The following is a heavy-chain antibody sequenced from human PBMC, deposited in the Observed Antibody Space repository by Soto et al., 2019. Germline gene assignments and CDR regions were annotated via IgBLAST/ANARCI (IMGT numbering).Heavy chain of an antibody. CDR1: GFTFSRYA. CDR3: ARDSGGYAFDI. CDR2: ISSSGGTT. Sequence: GGSLRLSCAASGFTFSRYAMHWVRQAPGKGLEYVSAISSSGGTTYYANSVKGRFTISRDNSKNTLYLQMGSLRTEDMAVYYCARDSGGYAFDIWGQGTMVTVSS. V-gene: IGHV3-64*01. D-gene: IGHD3-10*01. J-gene: IGHJ3*02.